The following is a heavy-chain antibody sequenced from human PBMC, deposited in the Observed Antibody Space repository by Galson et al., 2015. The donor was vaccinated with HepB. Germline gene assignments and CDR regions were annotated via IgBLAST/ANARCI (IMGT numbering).Heavy chain of an antibody. CDR2: IKSDGSST. J-gene: IGHJ4*02. V-gene: IGHV3-74*01. CDR1: GLSFSSYW. CDR3: AATPSIATRPDY. D-gene: IGHD6-6*01. Sequence: SLRLSCAASGLSFSSYWMYWVRQAPGKGLVWVSRIKSDGSSTSYADSVKGRFTISRDNAKNTLYLQMNSLRVEDTAVYYCAATPSIATRPDYWGQGTLVVVSS.